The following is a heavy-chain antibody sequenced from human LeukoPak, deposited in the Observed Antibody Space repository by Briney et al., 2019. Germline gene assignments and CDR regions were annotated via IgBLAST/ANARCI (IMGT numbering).Heavy chain of an antibody. CDR1: GFTVSSNY. CDR3: GSGHYYDSGGYYYDY. Sequence: GGSLRLSCAASGFTVSSNYMSWVRQAPGKGLEWVSVIYSGGSTYYADSVKGRFTISRDNSKNTLYLQMNSLRAEDTAVYYCGSGHYYDSGGYYYDYWGQGTLVTVSS. J-gene: IGHJ4*02. CDR2: IYSGGST. D-gene: IGHD3-22*01. V-gene: IGHV3-53*01.